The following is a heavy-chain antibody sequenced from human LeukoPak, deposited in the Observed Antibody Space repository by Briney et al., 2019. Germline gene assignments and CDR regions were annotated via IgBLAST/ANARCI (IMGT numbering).Heavy chain of an antibody. CDR2: IRSNSDGGTI. CDR1: GLTFRNAW. J-gene: IGHJ5*02. CDR3: ATDFYDST. D-gene: IGHD3-22*01. Sequence: PGGSLRLSCAASGLTFRNAWMNWVRQAPGKGLEWVGRIRSNSDGGTIDYAAPVKGRFTLSRDDSKTTLYLQMNSLQTEDTAVYYCATDFYDSTWGQGTLVAVSS. V-gene: IGHV3-15*07.